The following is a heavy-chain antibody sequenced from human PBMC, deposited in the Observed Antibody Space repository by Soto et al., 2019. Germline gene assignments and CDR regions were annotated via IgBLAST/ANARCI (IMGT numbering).Heavy chain of an antibody. V-gene: IGHV4-31*03. CDR1: GGSISSGGYY. CDR3: ARDSTTAMATIWFDP. J-gene: IGHJ5*02. CDR2: IYYSGST. D-gene: IGHD5-18*01. Sequence: QVQLQESGPGLVKPSQTLSLTCTVSGGSISSGGYYWSWIRQHPGKGLEWIGYIYYSGSTYYNPSLKSRVTISVDTSKNQFSLKLSSVTAADTAVYYCARDSTTAMATIWFDPWGQGTLVTVSS.